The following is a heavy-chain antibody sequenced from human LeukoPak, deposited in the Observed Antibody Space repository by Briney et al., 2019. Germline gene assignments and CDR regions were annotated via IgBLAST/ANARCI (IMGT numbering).Heavy chain of an antibody. CDR1: GYTFTGYY. D-gene: IGHD3-10*01. Sequence: ASVKVSCKASGYTFTGYYMHWVRQAPGQGLEWMGRINPNIGGTNYAQKFQGRVTMTRDTSISTAYMELSRLRSDDTAVYYCARGYGSGSYNWFDPWGQGTLVTVSS. V-gene: IGHV1-2*06. J-gene: IGHJ5*02. CDR2: INPNIGGT. CDR3: ARGYGSGSYNWFDP.